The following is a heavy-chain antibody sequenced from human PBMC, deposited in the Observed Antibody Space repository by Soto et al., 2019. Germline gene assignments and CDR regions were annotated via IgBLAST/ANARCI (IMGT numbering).Heavy chain of an antibody. CDR1: GGSFSGYY. CDR2: INHSGST. J-gene: IGHJ6*03. D-gene: IGHD4-4*01. V-gene: IGHV4-34*01. Sequence: SETLSLTCAVYGGSFSGYYWSWIRQPPGKGLEWIGEINHSGSTNYNPSLKSRXXXXXXXXXXXXXXXXXXXXXXDPXXXXXXXXRTVAHYYYYYYMDVWGKGTTVTVSS. CDR3: XXXRTVAHYYYYYYMDV.